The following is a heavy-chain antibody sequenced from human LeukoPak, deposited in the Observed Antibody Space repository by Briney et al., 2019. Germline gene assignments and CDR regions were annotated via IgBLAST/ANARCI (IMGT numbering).Heavy chain of an antibody. D-gene: IGHD1-26*01. J-gene: IGHJ4*02. CDR3: SRGVGATDS. Sequence: GGSLRLSCAASGFTFSSYAMSWVRQAPGKGLEWVSRITSDGSSTSHADSVKGRFTISRDNAKNTLYLQMNSLRAEDTAVYYCSRGVGATDSWGQGTLVTVSS. V-gene: IGHV3-74*01. CDR1: GFTFSSYA. CDR2: ITSDGSST.